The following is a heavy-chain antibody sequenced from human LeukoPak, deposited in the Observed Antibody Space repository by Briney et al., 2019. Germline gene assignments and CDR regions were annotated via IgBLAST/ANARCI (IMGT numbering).Heavy chain of an antibody. J-gene: IGHJ6*03. CDR3: ARDSHYYDSNYYYYYMDV. V-gene: IGHV3-30*04. Sequence: GGTLRLSCAASGFTFSSYAMHWVRQAPGEGLEWVAVISYDGSNKYYADSVKGRFTISRDNSKNTLYLQMNSLRAEDTAVYYCARDSHYYDSNYYYYYMDVWGKGTTVTVSS. D-gene: IGHD3-22*01. CDR1: GFTFSSYA. CDR2: ISYDGSNK.